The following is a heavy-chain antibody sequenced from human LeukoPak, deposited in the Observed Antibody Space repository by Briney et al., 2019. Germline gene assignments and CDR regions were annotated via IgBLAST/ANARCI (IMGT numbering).Heavy chain of an antibody. CDR3: ARGNRIGSCSGGSCYSGAFDI. CDR2: IYSGGST. V-gene: IGHV3-53*01. CDR1: GFTVSSNY. Sequence: GGSLRLSCAASGFTVSSNYMSWVRQAPGKGLEWVSVIYSGGSTYYADSVKGRFTISRDNSKNTLYLQMNSLRAEDTAVYYCARGNRIGSCSGGSCYSGAFDIWGQGTMVTVSS. D-gene: IGHD2-15*01. J-gene: IGHJ3*02.